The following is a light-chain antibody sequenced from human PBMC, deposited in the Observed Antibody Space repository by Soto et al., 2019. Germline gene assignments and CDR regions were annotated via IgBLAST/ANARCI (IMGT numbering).Light chain of an antibody. CDR1: QSISSTY. CDR3: QQYNSPPRT. J-gene: IGKJ1*01. Sequence: EIVLTQSPGTLSLSPGKRVTLSCRASQSISSTYLAWYQQKPGQAPRLLIYGASSIATGIPDRFSGSGAGTDFTLTISSREPEEFAVYYCQQYNSPPRTFGQGNKVEVQ. V-gene: IGKV3-20*01. CDR2: GAS.